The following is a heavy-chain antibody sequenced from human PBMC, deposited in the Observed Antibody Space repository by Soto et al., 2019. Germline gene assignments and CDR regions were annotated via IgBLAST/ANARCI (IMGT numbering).Heavy chain of an antibody. CDR3: ARGAMDNFDY. J-gene: IGHJ4*02. V-gene: IGHV1-69*05. Sequence: SVKVSCKASGGTFGSQGIAWVRQAPGQGLEWMGGFIAMLGTPTYAKKVQGRATISTDESLTSSYLELRSLRSEDTGVYFCARGAMDNFDYWGQGTVVTV. CDR1: GGTFGSQG. CDR2: FIAMLGTP. D-gene: IGHD5-18*01.